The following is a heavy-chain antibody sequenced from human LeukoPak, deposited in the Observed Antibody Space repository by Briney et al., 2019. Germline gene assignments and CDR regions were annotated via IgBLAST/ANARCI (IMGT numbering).Heavy chain of an antibody. CDR1: GGSFSNYY. CDR3: ARRWNYGRNYYIDV. D-gene: IGHD1-7*01. V-gene: IGHV4-34*01. CDR2: INDSGRT. J-gene: IGHJ6*03. Sequence: SETLSLTCAVYGGSFSNYYWSWIRQPPGKGLEWIGEINDSGRTNYSPSLMSRVTVSVDTSKNQFSLRLTSVTATDTAVYYCARRWNYGRNYYIDVWGNGATVSVSS.